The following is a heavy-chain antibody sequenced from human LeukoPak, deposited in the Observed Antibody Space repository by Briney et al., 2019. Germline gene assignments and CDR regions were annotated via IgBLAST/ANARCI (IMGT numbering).Heavy chain of an antibody. CDR2: ISAFNGNT. D-gene: IGHD3-22*01. Sequence: ASVKVSCKASGYTFTSYGNTWVRQAPGQGLEWMGWISAFNGNTNYAQKFQGRVTMTTDTSTKIAYMELRSLRSDDTAVYYCARGYQTSYYDRSGYLTYFDYWGQGTLVTVSS. CDR3: ARGYQTSYYDRSGYLTYFDY. J-gene: IGHJ4*02. V-gene: IGHV1-18*01. CDR1: GYTFTSYG.